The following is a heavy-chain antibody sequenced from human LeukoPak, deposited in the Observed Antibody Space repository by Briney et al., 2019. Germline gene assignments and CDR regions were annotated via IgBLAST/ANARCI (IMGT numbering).Heavy chain of an antibody. Sequence: SETLSLTCTVSGGSISSGGYYWSWIRQPPGKGLEWIGYIYHSGSTYYNPSLKSRVTISVDTSKNQFSLKLSSVTAADTAVYYCARAVSPQTYYYDSSGYYLDYWGQGTLVTVSS. CDR1: GGSISSGGYY. D-gene: IGHD3-22*01. J-gene: IGHJ4*02. V-gene: IGHV4-30-2*01. CDR3: ARAVSPQTYYYDSSGYYLDY. CDR2: IYHSGST.